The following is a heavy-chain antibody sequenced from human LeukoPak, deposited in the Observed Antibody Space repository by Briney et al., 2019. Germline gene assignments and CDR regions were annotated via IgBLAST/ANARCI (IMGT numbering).Heavy chain of an antibody. CDR1: GFTFSSYS. Sequence: GGSLRLSCAASGFTFSSYSMNWVRQAPGKGLEWVSSISSSSSYIYYADSVKGRFTISRDNAKNSLYLQMNSLRAEDTALYYCVKGGWGIYRDYWGQGTLVTVSS. CDR2: ISSSSSYI. CDR3: VKGGWGIYRDY. J-gene: IGHJ4*02. V-gene: IGHV3-21*04. D-gene: IGHD3-16*01.